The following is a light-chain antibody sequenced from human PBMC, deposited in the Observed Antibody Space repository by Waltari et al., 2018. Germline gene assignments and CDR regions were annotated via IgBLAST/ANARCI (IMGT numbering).Light chain of an antibody. V-gene: IGKV2-30*01. CDR2: KVS. CDR3: MQGTHMYT. CDR1: QSLVYRDGNTY. J-gene: IGKJ2*01. Sequence: DVVMTQSPLCLLVTRGQPASISCRSSQSLVYRDGNTYSNWFQQRQGQSPRRLIYKVSNRECGVQGRFSGRGSGTDCPLKSSRVEAEDVGFYYCMQGTHMYTFGQGTKLEIK.